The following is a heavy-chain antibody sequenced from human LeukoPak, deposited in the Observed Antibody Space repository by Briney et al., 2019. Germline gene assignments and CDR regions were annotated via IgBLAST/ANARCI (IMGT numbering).Heavy chain of an antibody. J-gene: IGHJ4*02. D-gene: IGHD3-22*01. V-gene: IGHV4-59*01. CDR3: ARVEPLDSSGYYYFDY. CDR2: VYYSGST. Sequence: KPSETLSLTCTVSGGSISGYYSSWIRRPPGKGLAWIGYVYYSGSTNYNPSLKSRVTISVDTSKNQSALKLSSVTAADTAVYYCARVEPLDSSGYYYFDYWGQGTLVTVSS. CDR1: GGSISGYY.